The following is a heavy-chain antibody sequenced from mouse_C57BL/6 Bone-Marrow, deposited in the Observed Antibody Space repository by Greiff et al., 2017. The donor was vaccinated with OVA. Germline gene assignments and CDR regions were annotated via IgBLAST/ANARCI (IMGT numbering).Heavy chain of an antibody. D-gene: IGHD2-2*01. CDR1: GFTFSSYG. V-gene: IGHV5-6*02. CDR3: ARRWLGFAY. CDR2: ISSGGSYT. J-gene: IGHJ3*01. Sequence: VESGGDLVKPGGSLKLSCAASGFTFSSYGMSWVRQTPDKRLEWVATISSGGSYTYYPDSVKGRFTISRDNAKNTLYLQMSSLKSEDTAMYYCARRWLGFAYWGQGTLVTVSA.